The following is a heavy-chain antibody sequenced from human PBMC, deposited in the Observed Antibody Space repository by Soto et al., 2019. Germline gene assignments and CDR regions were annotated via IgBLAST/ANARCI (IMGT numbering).Heavy chain of an antibody. V-gene: IGHV1-46*01. CDR2: INPSGGST. D-gene: IGHD2-15*01. Sequence: GASVKVSCKASGYTFTSYYMHWVRQAPGQGLEWMGIINPSGGSTSYAQKFQGRVTMTRDTSTSTVYMELSSLRSEDTAVYYCARDTCVGCSVYYYYYCMDVWGQGTTVTDS. CDR1: GYTFTSYY. J-gene: IGHJ6*02. CDR3: ARDTCVGCSVYYYYYCMDV.